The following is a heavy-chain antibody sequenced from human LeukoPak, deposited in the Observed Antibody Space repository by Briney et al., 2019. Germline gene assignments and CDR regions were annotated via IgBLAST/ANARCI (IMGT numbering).Heavy chain of an antibody. Sequence: PSETLSLTCTVSGGSISSYYWSWIRQPPGKGLEWIAYIYYSGTTNYIPSLRSRITISVDTSKSQFSLKLSSVTAADTAVYYCAREYSSSSGRRAFDIWGQGTMVTVSS. CDR1: GGSISSYY. V-gene: IGHV4-59*08. CDR3: AREYSSSSGRRAFDI. CDR2: IYYSGTT. D-gene: IGHD6-6*01. J-gene: IGHJ3*02.